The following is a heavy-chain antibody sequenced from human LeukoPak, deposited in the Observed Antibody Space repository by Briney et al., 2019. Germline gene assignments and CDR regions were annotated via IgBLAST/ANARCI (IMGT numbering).Heavy chain of an antibody. D-gene: IGHD1-14*01. CDR3: AKDRHPARTDGYYFDY. Sequence: GGSLRLSGAASGFSFRTYGRHWVRQAPGKGLEWVAVISYDANNKNYADSVKGRFTISRDNSKNTLYLQMNSLRAEDTAVYYCAKDRHPARTDGYYFDYWGQGTLVTVSS. CDR2: ISYDANNK. J-gene: IGHJ4*02. CDR1: GFSFRTYG. V-gene: IGHV3-30*18.